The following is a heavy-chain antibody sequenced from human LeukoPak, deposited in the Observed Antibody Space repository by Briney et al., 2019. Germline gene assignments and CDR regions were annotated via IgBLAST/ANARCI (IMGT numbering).Heavy chain of an antibody. CDR3: AKGLNYYGSGSYYNAGYYYIDV. Sequence: GGSLRLSCAVSGFTFSSYGMHGVRQAPGKGLEWVAVIWYDGSNKYYADSVKGRFTISRDNSKNTLYLQMNSLRAEDTAVYYCAKGLNYYGSGSYYNAGYYYIDVWGEGSTVTVSS. D-gene: IGHD3-10*01. CDR1: GFTFSSYG. J-gene: IGHJ6*03. CDR2: IWYDGSNK. V-gene: IGHV3-33*06.